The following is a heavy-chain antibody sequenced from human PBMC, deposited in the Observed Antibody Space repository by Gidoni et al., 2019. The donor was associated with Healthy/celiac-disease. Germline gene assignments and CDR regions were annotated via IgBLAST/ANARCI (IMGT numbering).Heavy chain of an antibody. D-gene: IGHD3-10*01. J-gene: IGHJ3*02. CDR2: IYHSGST. CDR1: GGSISSSTW. CDR3: AKGLTLEFYGSGSPPNGDDAFDI. Sequence: QVQLQESGPGLVKPSGTLSLTCAVSGGSISSSTWWSWVRQPPGKGLEWIGEIYHSGSTNYNPSLKSRVTISVDKSKNQFSLKLSSVTAADTAVYYCAKGLTLEFYGSGSPPNGDDAFDIWGQGTMVTVSS. V-gene: IGHV4-4*02.